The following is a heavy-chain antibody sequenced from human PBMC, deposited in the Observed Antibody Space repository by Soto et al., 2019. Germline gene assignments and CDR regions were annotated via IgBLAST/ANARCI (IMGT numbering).Heavy chain of an antibody. CDR3: APLGSSIHNLSSEYPY. CDR2: IIPIFGTA. CDR1: GGTFSSYA. J-gene: IGHJ4*02. V-gene: IGHV1-69*01. D-gene: IGHD6-13*01. Sequence: QVQLVQSGAEVKKPGSSVKVSCKASGGTFSSYAISWVRQAPGQGLEWMGGIIPIFGTANYAQKFQGRVTITADESTSTAYMELSSLRSDDTAVYYCAPLGSSIHNLSSEYPYWGQGTLVTVSS.